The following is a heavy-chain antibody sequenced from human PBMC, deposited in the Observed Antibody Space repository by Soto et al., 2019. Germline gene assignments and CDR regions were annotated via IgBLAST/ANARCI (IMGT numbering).Heavy chain of an antibody. CDR2: ISDNGGTT. CDR1: EFTFSNYA. CDR3: AKDPHQMVVFFEY. V-gene: IGHV3-23*01. Sequence: PGGSLRLSCAASEFTFSNYAMSWVRQAPGKGLEWVSSISDNGGTTYYADSVKGRFTISRDNSKNTLYLQMNSLRADDTALYYGAKDPHQMVVFFEYWGQGPQVSVCS. J-gene: IGHJ4*02. D-gene: IGHD6-13*01.